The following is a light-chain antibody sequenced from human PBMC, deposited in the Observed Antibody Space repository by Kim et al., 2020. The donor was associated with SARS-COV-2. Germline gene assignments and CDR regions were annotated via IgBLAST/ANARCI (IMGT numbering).Light chain of an antibody. CDR3: QSSDPSSHWV. CDR1: SDTITTRY. V-gene: IGLV6-57*04. CDR2: EDD. Sequence: NFMLTQPHSVSQSPGKTVIISCTRSSDTITTRYVQWYQQRPGSAPTTVIYEDDRRPSGVPDRFSGSIDYSSNSASLTISGLKTEDEADYYCQSSDPSSHWVFGGGTQLTVL. J-gene: IGLJ3*02.